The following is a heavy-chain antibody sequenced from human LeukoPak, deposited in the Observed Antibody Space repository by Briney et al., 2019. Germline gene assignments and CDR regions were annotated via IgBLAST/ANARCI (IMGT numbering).Heavy chain of an antibody. J-gene: IGHJ3*02. CDR3: AKDLSMVFDAFNI. CDR2: ISGDGATT. V-gene: IGHV3-43*02. CDR1: GFTFSDYY. Sequence: PGGSLRLSCVASGFTFSDYYMSWIRQAPGKGLEWVSLISGDGATTYYAPSVRGRVTVSRDNNKNSLFLQMNNLRTEDSALYYCAKDLSMVFDAFNIWGQGTLVTVSS. D-gene: IGHD4/OR15-4a*01.